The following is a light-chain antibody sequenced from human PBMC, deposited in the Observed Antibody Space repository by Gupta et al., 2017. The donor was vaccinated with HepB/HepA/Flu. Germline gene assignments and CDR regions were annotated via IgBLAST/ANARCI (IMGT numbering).Light chain of an antibody. Sequence: VLTQSPGPLSLSPGESASLSCRASQSVSSSYLAWYQQKPGQSPRLLMYGASSRVTGVPDRFSGSGSGTDFTLTISRLEPEDFAVYYCQHYGSSPPVTFGQGTRLETK. CDR1: QSVSSSY. CDR3: QHYGSSPPVT. CDR2: GAS. V-gene: IGKV3-20*01. J-gene: IGKJ5*01.